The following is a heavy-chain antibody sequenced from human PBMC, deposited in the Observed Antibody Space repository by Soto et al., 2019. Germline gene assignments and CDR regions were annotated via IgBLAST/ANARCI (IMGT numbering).Heavy chain of an antibody. D-gene: IGHD2-15*01. J-gene: IGHJ5*02. V-gene: IGHV3-30-3*01. CDR1: GFTFSSYS. CDR3: ARDGRPAVHGRWFDP. CDR2: MSYDRVNK. Sequence: MQVVESGGGVVQPGTSLRLSCTGSGFTFSSYSMHWFRQAPGKGLQWVAVMSYDRVNKFYGDPVKGRFTVSRDNSKSTMYLQMNSLTFEDTAIYYFARDGRPAVHGRWFDPWGQGTVVTVSS.